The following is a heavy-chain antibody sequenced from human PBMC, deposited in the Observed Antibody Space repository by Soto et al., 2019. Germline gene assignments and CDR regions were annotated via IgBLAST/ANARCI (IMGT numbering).Heavy chain of an antibody. CDR1: GFTFSSYA. Sequence: GGSLRLSCAASGFTFSSYAMSWVRQAPGKGLEWVSAMSGSGGSTYYADSVKGRFTISRDNSKNTLDLEMKSLRAEDTAVYYCAKSVADYDILTGYYNGVCLLDYWGQGTLVTVSS. V-gene: IGHV3-23*01. J-gene: IGHJ4*02. CDR2: MSGSGGST. CDR3: AKSVADYDILTGYYNGVCLLDY. D-gene: IGHD3-9*01.